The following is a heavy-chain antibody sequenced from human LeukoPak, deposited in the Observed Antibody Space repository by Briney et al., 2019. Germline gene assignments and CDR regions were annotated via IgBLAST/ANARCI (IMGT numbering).Heavy chain of an antibody. J-gene: IGHJ4*02. D-gene: IGHD6-25*01. V-gene: IGHV3-23*01. Sequence: RGALRLSCADSGFTFTDYAVGWVCQAPRQGLGWASTISGRVSTTYSACSVRGRFTLSKDSSKNTLCLQMNSVRAEDTAVYYCAKDLNVAGASTSDYWGQGTLVTVSS. CDR2: ISGRVSTT. CDR1: GFTFTDYA. CDR3: AKDLNVAGASTSDY.